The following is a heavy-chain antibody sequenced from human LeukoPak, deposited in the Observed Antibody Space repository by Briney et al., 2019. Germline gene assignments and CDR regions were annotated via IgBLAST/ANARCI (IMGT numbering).Heavy chain of an antibody. CDR1: GDTVSSNSAA. V-gene: IGHV6-1*01. CDR3: ANFYLDT. CDR2: TYFRCKLYN. Sequence: SQTLSLTCAISGDTVSSNSAAWDWIRQSPSRGLEWLGRTYFRCKLYNDYAESLKGRISIHPDTSKNQFSLHLNSVNPVDTAVYYCANFYLDTWSQGSLVTVSS. J-gene: IGHJ5*02. D-gene: IGHD2/OR15-2a*01.